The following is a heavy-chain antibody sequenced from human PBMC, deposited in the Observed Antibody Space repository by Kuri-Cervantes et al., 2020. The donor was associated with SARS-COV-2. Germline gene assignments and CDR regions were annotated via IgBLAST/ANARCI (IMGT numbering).Heavy chain of an antibody. V-gene: IGHV3-21*01. CDR1: GFTFSGYN. Sequence: GESLKISCTASGFTFSGYNMNWVRQAPGKGLEWVSSISSSSGYIYYTDSAMGRFTISRDNAKNSLYLQMNSLRAEDTAVYHCARERMTPLSKYPYYFDYWGQGTLVTVSS. D-gene: IGHD2-2*02. CDR2: ISSSSGYI. J-gene: IGHJ4*02. CDR3: ARERMTPLSKYPYYFDY.